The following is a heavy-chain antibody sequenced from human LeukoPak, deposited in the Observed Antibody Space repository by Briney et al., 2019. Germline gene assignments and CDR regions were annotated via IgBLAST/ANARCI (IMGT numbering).Heavy chain of an antibody. J-gene: IGHJ4*02. CDR1: GGSVSSVNYY. CDR3: ARAPIAVVTPPHFFDS. V-gene: IGHV4-31*03. Sequence: PSETLSLTCTVSGGSVSSVNYYCTWIRQHAGKGLEWIGYIYYTGNTHYNPSLKSRLTISVDTSKNHFSLNLTSVSAADTALYYCARAPIAVVTPPHFFDSWGQGTLVTVSS. CDR2: IYYTGNT. D-gene: IGHD4-23*01.